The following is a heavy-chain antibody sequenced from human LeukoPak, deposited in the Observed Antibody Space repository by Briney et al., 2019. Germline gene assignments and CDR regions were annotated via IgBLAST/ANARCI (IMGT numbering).Heavy chain of an antibody. V-gene: IGHV3-33*01. CDR3: ARDQGSGSYTTPDY. Sequence: GGSLRLSCAASGFTFSSYGMHWVRQAPGKGLEWVAVIWHDGSNKYYADSVKGRFTISRDNSKNTLYLQMNSLRAEDTAVYYCARDQGSGSYTTPDYWGQGTLVTVSS. D-gene: IGHD1-26*01. CDR1: GFTFSSYG. J-gene: IGHJ4*02. CDR2: IWHDGSNK.